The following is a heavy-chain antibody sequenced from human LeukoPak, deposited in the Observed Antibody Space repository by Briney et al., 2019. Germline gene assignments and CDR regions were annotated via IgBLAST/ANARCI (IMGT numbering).Heavy chain of an antibody. J-gene: IGHJ6*03. CDR1: GGSISSYY. V-gene: IGHV4-59*01. D-gene: IGHD3-10*01. CDR3: ARVEEGYGSGRRENYYYYYMDV. Sequence: PSETLSLTCTVSGGSISSYYCSWIRQPPGKGLEWVGYIYYSGGTNYNPSLKSRVTISVDTSKNQFSLKLSSVTAADTAVYYCARVEEGYGSGRRENYYYYYMDVWGKGTTVTISS. CDR2: IYYSGGT.